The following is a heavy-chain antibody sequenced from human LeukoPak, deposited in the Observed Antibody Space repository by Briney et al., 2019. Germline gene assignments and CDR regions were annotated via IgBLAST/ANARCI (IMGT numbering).Heavy chain of an antibody. Sequence: GGSLRLSCAVSGITLSNYGMSWVRQAPGKGLEWVAGLSGSGGGTNYADSVKGRFTISRDNSKNTLYLQMNSLRAEDTAVYYCAKAAKDRVPAAYDYWGQGTLVTVSS. D-gene: IGHD2-2*01. CDR2: LSGSGGGT. CDR3: AKAAKDRVPAAYDY. J-gene: IGHJ4*02. V-gene: IGHV3-23*01. CDR1: GITLSNYG.